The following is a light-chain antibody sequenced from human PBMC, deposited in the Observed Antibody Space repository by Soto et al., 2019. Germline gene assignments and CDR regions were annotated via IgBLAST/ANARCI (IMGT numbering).Light chain of an antibody. CDR3: QQYGSPLYT. J-gene: IGKJ2*01. CDR1: QSVSSSY. CDR2: GAS. Sequence: EIVLTQSPGTLSLSPGERATLSCRASQSVSSSYLAWYQQKPGQGPRLLIYGASSRATGIPDRLSGSGSGTDFTLTISKLEPEDFEAYYCQQYGSPLYTCGQGTKLEI. V-gene: IGKV3-20*01.